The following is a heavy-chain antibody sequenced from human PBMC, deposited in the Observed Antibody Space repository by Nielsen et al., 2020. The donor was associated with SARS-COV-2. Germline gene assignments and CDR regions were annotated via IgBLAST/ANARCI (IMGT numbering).Heavy chain of an antibody. CDR3: DKAETRMVRGADDY. J-gene: IGHJ4*02. Sequence: GEALKISCAASGFTFSSYAMSWVRQAPGKGLEWVSAMSGSGGSTYYADSVKGRFIISRDNSKNTLYLQMNSLRAEDTAVYHCDKAETRMVRGADDYWGQGTLVTVSS. D-gene: IGHD3-10*01. V-gene: IGHV3-23*01. CDR2: MSGSGGST. CDR1: GFTFSSYA.